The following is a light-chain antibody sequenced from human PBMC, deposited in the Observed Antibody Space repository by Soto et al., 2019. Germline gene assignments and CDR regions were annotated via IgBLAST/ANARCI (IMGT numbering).Light chain of an antibody. Sequence: QAVVTQEPSLTVSPGGTVTLTCASSTGAVTSGYYPNWFQQKPGQAPKALIYSISNKHSWTPARFSGSLLGGKAALTLSGVEPEDEAEYYCLIFYGDAWVFGGGTNSPS. CDR2: SIS. CDR1: TGAVTSGYY. V-gene: IGLV7-43*01. CDR3: LIFYGDAWV. J-gene: IGLJ3*02.